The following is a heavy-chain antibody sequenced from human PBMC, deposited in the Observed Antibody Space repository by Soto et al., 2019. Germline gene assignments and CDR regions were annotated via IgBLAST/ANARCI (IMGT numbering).Heavy chain of an antibody. J-gene: IGHJ4*02. D-gene: IGHD2-15*01. Sequence: PSETLSLTCTVSGGSISSYYWSWIRQPPGKGLEWIGYIYYSGSTNYNPSLKSRVTISVDTSKNQFSLKLSSVTAADTAVYYCARSFGCSGGSCYKNFDYWGQGTLVTVSS. CDR2: IYYSGST. CDR1: GGSISSYY. CDR3: ARSFGCSGGSCYKNFDY. V-gene: IGHV4-59*01.